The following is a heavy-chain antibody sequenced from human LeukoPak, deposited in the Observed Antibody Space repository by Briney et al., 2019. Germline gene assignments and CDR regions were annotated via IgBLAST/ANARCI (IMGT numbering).Heavy chain of an antibody. D-gene: IGHD3-9*01. CDR2: IYYSGST. J-gene: IGHJ4*02. CDR3: ARDLTPGAKFDY. Sequence: KPSETLSLTCTVSGGSISSYYWNWIRQPPGKGLEWIGYIYYSGSTNYNPSLKTRVTMSLDTSKNQFSLRLSSVTAADTAVYYCARDLTPGAKFDYWGQGILVTVSS. V-gene: IGHV4-59*01. CDR1: GGSISSYY.